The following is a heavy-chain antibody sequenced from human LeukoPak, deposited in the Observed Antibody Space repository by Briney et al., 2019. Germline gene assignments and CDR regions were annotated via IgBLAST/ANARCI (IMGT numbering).Heavy chain of an antibody. CDR2: ISYDGSNK. V-gene: IGHV3-30-3*01. CDR3: ARTIAAAANDAFDI. CDR1: GFTFSSYA. Sequence: PGGSLRLSCAASGFTFSSYAMHWVRQAPGKGLEWVAVISYDGSNKYYADSVKGRFTISRDNSKNTLYLQMNSLRAEDTAVYYCARTIAAAANDAFDIWGQGTMVTVSS. D-gene: IGHD6-13*01. J-gene: IGHJ3*02.